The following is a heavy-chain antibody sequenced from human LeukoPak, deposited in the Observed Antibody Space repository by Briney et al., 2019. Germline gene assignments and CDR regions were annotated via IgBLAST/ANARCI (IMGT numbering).Heavy chain of an antibody. CDR2: ISAYNGNT. Sequence: ASVKVSCKASGYTFTSYGISWVRQAPGQGLEWMGWISAYNGNTNYAQKLQGRVTMTTDTSTSTAYMELRSLRSDDTAVYYCARTPRERSSSLRWFDPWGQGTLVTVSS. V-gene: IGHV1-18*01. CDR3: ARTPRERSSSLRWFDP. CDR1: GYTFTSYG. J-gene: IGHJ5*02. D-gene: IGHD6-13*01.